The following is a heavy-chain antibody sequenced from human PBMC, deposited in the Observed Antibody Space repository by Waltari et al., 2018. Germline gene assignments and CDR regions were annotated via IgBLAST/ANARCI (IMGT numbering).Heavy chain of an antibody. V-gene: IGHV3-15*01. Sequence: EVQLVESGGGLVNPGGSLRLSCAASGFTFSNTWMDWVRQAPGKGLVWIARIKTQSDGGGATYYAAPVTGRFTVSRDDSKNMLYLQMSSLKTEDTAMYYCTTDQGDSYTFYSFDYWGQGTLVTVSS. CDR1: GFTFSNTW. J-gene: IGHJ4*02. CDR3: TTDQGDSYTFYSFDY. CDR2: IKTQSDGGGAT. D-gene: IGHD3-16*02.